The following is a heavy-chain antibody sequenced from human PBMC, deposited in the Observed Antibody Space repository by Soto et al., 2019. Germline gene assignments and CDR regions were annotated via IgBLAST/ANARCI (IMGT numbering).Heavy chain of an antibody. CDR3: TAGYCSGGSCYSVVY. CDR1: GFTFSNVW. V-gene: IGHV3-15*01. Sequence: EVQLVESGGGLVKPGGSLSLSCAASGFTFSNVWMSWVRQAPGKGLEWVGRIKRRADGGTTDYATPVRGRFTVSRDDSKNTLYLQMNSLKTEDTAVYYCTAGYCSGGSCYSVVYGGQGTLVTVSS. CDR2: IKRRADGGTT. D-gene: IGHD2-15*01. J-gene: IGHJ4*02.